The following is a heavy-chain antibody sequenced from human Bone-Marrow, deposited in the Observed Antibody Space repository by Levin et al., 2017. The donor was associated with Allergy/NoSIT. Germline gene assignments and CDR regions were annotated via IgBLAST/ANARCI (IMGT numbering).Heavy chain of an antibody. J-gene: IGHJ3*02. Sequence: LSLTCAASGFTISGNYMNWVRQAPGKGLEWVSLIYNGGSTYYADSVTGRFTISRDDSKNTLYLQMNSLRPEDTAVYYCARDGLVEGFDIWGLGTMVTVSS. CDR1: GFTISGNY. D-gene: IGHD2-8*01. V-gene: IGHV3-66*02. CDR3: ARDGLVEGFDI. CDR2: IYNGGST.